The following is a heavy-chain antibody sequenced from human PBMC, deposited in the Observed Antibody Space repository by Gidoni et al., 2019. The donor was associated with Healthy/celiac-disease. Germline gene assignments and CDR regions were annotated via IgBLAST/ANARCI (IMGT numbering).Heavy chain of an antibody. CDR2: ISGSGGST. CDR3: AKDPGGRGDYGDYVEGY. J-gene: IGHJ4*02. D-gene: IGHD4-17*01. Sequence: EVQLLESGGGLVQPGGSLRLSCAASGFTFSSLAMSWVRQAPGKGLEWVSAISGSGGSTYYADSVKGRFTISRDNSKNTLYLQMNSLRAEDTAVYYCAKDPGGRGDYGDYVEGYWGQGTLVTVSS. V-gene: IGHV3-23*01. CDR1: GFTFSSLA.